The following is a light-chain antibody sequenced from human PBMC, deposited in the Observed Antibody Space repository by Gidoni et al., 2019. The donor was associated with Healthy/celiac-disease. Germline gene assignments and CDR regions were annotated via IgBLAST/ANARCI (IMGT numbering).Light chain of an antibody. CDR3: LQYYSYPLT. Sequence: AIRLTQSPSSLPSSTGDRVTITCRASQGISSYLAWYQQKPGKAPKLLIYAASTLQSEVPSRFSGSGSGTDFTLTISCLQSEDFATYYCLQYYSYPLTFGGGTKVEIK. CDR1: QGISSY. J-gene: IGKJ4*01. CDR2: AAS. V-gene: IGKV1-8*01.